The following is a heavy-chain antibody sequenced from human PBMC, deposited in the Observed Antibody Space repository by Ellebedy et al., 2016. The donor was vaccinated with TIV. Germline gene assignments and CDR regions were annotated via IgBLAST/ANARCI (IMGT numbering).Heavy chain of an antibody. Sequence: GESLKISXAASGFTISRFWMSWVRQAPGRGLEWVANINEDGSEKNFVDSVKGRFTLSRDNAKDSLVLQMNALRVDDSAVYYCARGRGLGHWGRGTTVIVS. D-gene: IGHD7-27*01. CDR1: GFTISRFW. J-gene: IGHJ6*02. V-gene: IGHV3-7*03. CDR2: INEDGSEK. CDR3: ARGRGLGH.